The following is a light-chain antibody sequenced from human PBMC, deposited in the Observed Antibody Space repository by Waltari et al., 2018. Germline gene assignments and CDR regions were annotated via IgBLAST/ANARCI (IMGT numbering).Light chain of an antibody. CDR3: QQLNDYPLT. Sequence: DIQLTQSPSFLSASVGDRVTITCRASQGISSYLTWYQQKPGKVPKLLIYGASTLQSGVPSRFSVSGSGTEFTLTISSLQPEDFATYYCQQLNDYPLTFGQGTKLQIK. J-gene: IGKJ2*01. V-gene: IGKV1-9*01. CDR2: GAS. CDR1: QGISSY.